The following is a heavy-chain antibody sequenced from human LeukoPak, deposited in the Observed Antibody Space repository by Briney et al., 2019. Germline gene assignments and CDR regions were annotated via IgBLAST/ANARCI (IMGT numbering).Heavy chain of an antibody. J-gene: IGHJ4*02. CDR3: ARVSLLWFGETNYFDY. V-gene: IGHV3-48*01. D-gene: IGHD3-10*01. Sequence: PGGSLRLSCAASGFTFSSYGMNWVRQAPGKGLEWVSYISSSSSTIYYADSVKGRFTISRDNAKNSLYLQMNSLRAEDTAVYYCARVSLLWFGETNYFDYWGQGTLVTVSS. CDR1: GFTFSSYG. CDR2: ISSSSSTI.